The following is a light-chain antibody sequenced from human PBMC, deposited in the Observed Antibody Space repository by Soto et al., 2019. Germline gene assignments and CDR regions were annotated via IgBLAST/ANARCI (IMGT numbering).Light chain of an antibody. CDR3: QSYESSLSGWV. CDR2: GNS. CDR1: SSKIGAGYD. Sequence: QSVLTQPPSVSGAPGQRVTISCTGSSSKIGAGYDVHWYQQLPGTAPKLLIYGNSNRPSGVPDRFSGSKTGTSASLAITGLQAEDEADYYCQSYESSLSGWVFGGGTKLTVL. V-gene: IGLV1-40*01. J-gene: IGLJ3*02.